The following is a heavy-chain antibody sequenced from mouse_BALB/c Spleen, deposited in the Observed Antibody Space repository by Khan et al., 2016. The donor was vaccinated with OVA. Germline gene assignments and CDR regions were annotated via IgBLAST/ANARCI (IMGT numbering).Heavy chain of an antibody. Sequence: VQLVESGAELAKPGASVKMSCKASGYTFINYWILWVKQRPGQGLEWIGYINPSTGYTEYNQNFQDKATLTADKSSSTAYMQLISLTSEDSTFYDIARRGLRRNVDYWGQGTTLTVSS. J-gene: IGHJ2*01. CDR3: ARRGLRRNVDY. D-gene: IGHD1-1*01. V-gene: IGHV1-7*01. CDR2: INPSTGYT. CDR1: GYTFINYW.